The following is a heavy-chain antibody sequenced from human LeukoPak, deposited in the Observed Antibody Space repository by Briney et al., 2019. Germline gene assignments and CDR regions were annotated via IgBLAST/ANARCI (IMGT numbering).Heavy chain of an antibody. V-gene: IGHV3-21*01. Sequence: PGGSLRLSCAASGFTFSSYGMNWVRQAPGKGLEWVSSITSSSSYIYYADSVKGRFTISRDNSKNTLYLQMNSLRAEDTAVYYCARDVGGSGSYLDYWGQGTLVTVSS. CDR1: GFTFSSYG. D-gene: IGHD3-10*01. J-gene: IGHJ4*02. CDR2: ITSSSSYI. CDR3: ARDVGGSGSYLDY.